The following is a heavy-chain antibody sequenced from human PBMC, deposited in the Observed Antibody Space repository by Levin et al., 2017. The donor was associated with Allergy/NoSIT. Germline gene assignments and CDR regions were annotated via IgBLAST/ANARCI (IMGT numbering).Heavy chain of an antibody. J-gene: IGHJ5*02. D-gene: IGHD6-19*01. CDR3: AHEWVLLGIAVAGHPLVGNWFDP. V-gene: IGHV2-5*02. CDR2: IYWDDDK. CDR1: GFSLSTSGVG. Sequence: SGPTLVKPTQTLTLTCTFSGFSLSTSGVGVGWIRQPPGKALEWLALIYWDDDKRYSPSLKSRLTITKDTSKNQVVLTMTNMDPVDTATYYCAHEWVLLGIAVAGHPLVGNWFDPWGQGTLVTVSS.